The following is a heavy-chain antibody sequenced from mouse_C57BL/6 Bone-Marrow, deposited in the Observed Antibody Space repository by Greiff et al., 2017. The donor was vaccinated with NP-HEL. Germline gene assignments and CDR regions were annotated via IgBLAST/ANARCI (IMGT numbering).Heavy chain of an antibody. CDR3: ARTPYYGSSPWFAY. J-gene: IGHJ3*01. CDR2: ISSGSSTI. Sequence: EVKLVESGGGLVKPGGSLKLSCAASGFTFSDYGMHWVRQAPEKGLEWVAYISSGSSTIYYADTVKGRFTISRDNAKNTLFLQMTSLRSEDTAMYYCARTPYYGSSPWFAYWGQGTLVTVSA. CDR1: GFTFSDYG. D-gene: IGHD1-1*01. V-gene: IGHV5-17*01.